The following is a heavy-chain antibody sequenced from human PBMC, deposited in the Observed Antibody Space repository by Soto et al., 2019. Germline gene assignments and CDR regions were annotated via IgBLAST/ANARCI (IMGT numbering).Heavy chain of an antibody. CDR2: ISGSGDST. Sequence: GGSLILSCAASGFTFSNYAMNWVRQAPGMGLEWVSVISGSGDSTDYADSVKGRFTISRDNSRNTLYLQMNSLRAEDTALYYCAKREKRFLDWLLSAHTSFDSWGQGTLVTVSS. D-gene: IGHD3-3*01. CDR3: AKREKRFLDWLLSAHTSFDS. CDR1: GFTFSNYA. J-gene: IGHJ4*02. V-gene: IGHV3-23*01.